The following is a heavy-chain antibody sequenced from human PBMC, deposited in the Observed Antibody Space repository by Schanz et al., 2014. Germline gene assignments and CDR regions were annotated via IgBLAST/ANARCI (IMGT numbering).Heavy chain of an antibody. CDR1: GYTFTSDS. V-gene: IGHV1-46*01. CDR3: ARDRRRYCSTASCLHDNWFDP. Sequence: VQLVQSGAEVKKPGASVKVSCKASGYTFTSDSMHWVRQAPGQGLEWMGMINPSGGSTTYAQKLQGRVTMTTDTSTSTAYMELRSLRSDDTAVYYCARDRRRYCSTASCLHDNWFDPWGQGTLVIVSS. D-gene: IGHD2-2*01. CDR2: INPSGGST. J-gene: IGHJ5*02.